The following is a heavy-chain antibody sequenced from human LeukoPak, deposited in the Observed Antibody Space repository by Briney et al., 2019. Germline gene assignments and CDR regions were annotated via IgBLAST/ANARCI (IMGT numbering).Heavy chain of an antibody. CDR1: GFTFSRFT. CDR3: ARALFVEDYDVDH. Sequence: GGSLRLSCAASGFTFSRFTMNWVRQAPGKGLEWVSSITSTSSYIYYADSVKGRSTISRDNAKKSLYLQMNSLRAEDTAVYYCARALFVEDYDVDHWGPGTLVTVSS. D-gene: IGHD4-17*01. V-gene: IGHV3-21*01. J-gene: IGHJ4*02. CDR2: ITSTSSYI.